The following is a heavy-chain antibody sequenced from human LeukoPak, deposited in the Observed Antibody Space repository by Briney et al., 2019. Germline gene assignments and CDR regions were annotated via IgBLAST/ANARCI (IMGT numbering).Heavy chain of an antibody. CDR3: ARLYYYGLGSYYYYCDY. CDR1: GASISSVGYY. D-gene: IGHD3-10*01. Sequence: SQTLSLTCTVSGASISSVGYYWSWLRQHPGKGLELIGYIYYSGSTYYNPSLKSRFTISVDTSKNQLSLKLSSVTAADTAVYYCARLYYYGLGSYYYYCDYWGQGTLVTVSS. V-gene: IGHV4-31*03. CDR2: IYYSGST. J-gene: IGHJ4*02.